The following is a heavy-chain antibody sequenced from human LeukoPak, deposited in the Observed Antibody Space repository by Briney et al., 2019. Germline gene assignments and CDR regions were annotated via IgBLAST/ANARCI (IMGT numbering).Heavy chain of an antibody. Sequence: GGSLRLSCAASGFTFSSYWMHWVRQAPGKGLVWVSRINSNGSSTSYADSVKGRFTISRDNAKNTLYLQMNSLRAEDTAVYYCAKGDNYYDSSGFSHPFDYWGQGTLVTVSS. D-gene: IGHD3-22*01. V-gene: IGHV3-74*01. J-gene: IGHJ4*02. CDR3: AKGDNYYDSSGFSHPFDY. CDR1: GFTFSSYW. CDR2: INSNGSST.